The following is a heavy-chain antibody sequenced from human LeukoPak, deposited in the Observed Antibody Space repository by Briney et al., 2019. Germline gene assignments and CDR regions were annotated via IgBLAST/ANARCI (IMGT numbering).Heavy chain of an antibody. CDR1: GGSISSSSYY. CDR2: IYYSGST. J-gene: IGHJ4*02. CDR3: ASYYDSSGYYRENVTPEDY. D-gene: IGHD3-22*01. Sequence: PSETLSLTCTVSGGSISSSSYYWGWIRQPPGKGLEWIGSIYYSGSTYYNPSLKSRVTISVDTSKNQFSLKLSSVTAADTAVYYCASYYDSSGYYRENVTPEDYWGQGTLVTVSS. V-gene: IGHV4-39*07.